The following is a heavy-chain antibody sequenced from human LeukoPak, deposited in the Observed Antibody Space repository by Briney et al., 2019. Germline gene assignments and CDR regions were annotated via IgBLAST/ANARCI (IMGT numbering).Heavy chain of an antibody. V-gene: IGHV3-23*01. CDR3: AKLESVVVPAAPVDY. J-gene: IGHJ4*02. CDR2: ISGSGGST. Sequence: GGSLRLSCAASGFTFSSYAMSWVRQAPGKGLEWVSAISGSGGSTYYADSVKGRFTISRDNSKNTLYLQMNSLRAKDTAVYYCAKLESVVVPAAPVDYWGQGTLVTVSS. D-gene: IGHD2-2*01. CDR1: GFTFSSYA.